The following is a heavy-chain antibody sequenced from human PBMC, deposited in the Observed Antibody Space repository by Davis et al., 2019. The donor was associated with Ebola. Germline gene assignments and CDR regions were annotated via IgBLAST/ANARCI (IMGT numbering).Heavy chain of an antibody. Sequence: AASVKVSCKASGGTFSSYAISWVRQAPGQGLEWMGGIIPIFGTANYAQKFQGRVTITADESTSTAYMELSSLRSEDTAVYYCARELYSGYDNYYYGMDVWGQGTTVTVSS. CDR1: GGTFSSYA. CDR2: IIPIFGTA. D-gene: IGHD5-12*01. CDR3: ARELYSGYDNYYYGMDV. V-gene: IGHV1-69*13. J-gene: IGHJ6*02.